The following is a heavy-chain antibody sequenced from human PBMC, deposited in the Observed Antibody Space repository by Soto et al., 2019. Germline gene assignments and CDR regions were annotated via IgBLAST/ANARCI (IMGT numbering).Heavy chain of an antibody. CDR1: GFTFSSYE. Sequence: GGSLRLSCAASGFTFSSYEMNWVRQAPGKGLEWVSYISSSGSTIYYADSVKGRFTISRDNAKNSLYLQMNSLRAEDTAVYYCARDARQWPYYYGMDVWGQGTPVTVSS. J-gene: IGHJ6*02. CDR2: ISSSGSTI. CDR3: ARDARQWPYYYGMDV. V-gene: IGHV3-48*03. D-gene: IGHD6-19*01.